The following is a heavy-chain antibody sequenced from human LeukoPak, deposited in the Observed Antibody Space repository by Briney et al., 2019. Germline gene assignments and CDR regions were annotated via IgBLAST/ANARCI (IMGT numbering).Heavy chain of an antibody. Sequence: GASVKVSCKASGGTFSSYAISWVRQAPGQGLEWMGRIIPIFGTANYAQKFQGRVTITTDESTSTAYMELSSLRSEDTAVYYCASEWELQLFDYCGQGTLVTVSS. CDR2: IIPIFGTA. CDR3: ASEWELQLFDY. CDR1: GGTFSSYA. V-gene: IGHV1-69*05. J-gene: IGHJ4*02. D-gene: IGHD1-26*01.